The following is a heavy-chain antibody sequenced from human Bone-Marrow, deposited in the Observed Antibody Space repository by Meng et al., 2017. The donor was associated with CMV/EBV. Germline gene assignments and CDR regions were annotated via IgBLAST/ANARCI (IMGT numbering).Heavy chain of an antibody. CDR1: GGTFSSYA. V-gene: IGHV1-69*05. CDR2: IIPIFGTA. CDR3: ARGKGKLELLDAFDI. Sequence: SVKVSCKAPGGTFSSYAISWVRQAPGQGLEWMGGIIPIFGTANYAQKFQGRVTITTDESTSTAYMELSSLRSEDTAVYYCARGKGKLELLDAFDIWGQGTMVTV. D-gene: IGHD1-7*01. J-gene: IGHJ3*02.